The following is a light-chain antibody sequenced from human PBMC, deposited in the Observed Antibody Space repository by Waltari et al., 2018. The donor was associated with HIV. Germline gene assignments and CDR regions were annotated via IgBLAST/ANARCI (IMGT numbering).Light chain of an antibody. CDR2: KDT. CDR1: ALPNQY. J-gene: IGLJ3*02. CDR3: QSTDNSGTYVV. V-gene: IGLV3-25*03. Sequence: SYELTQPPSVSVSPGQTARITCSGDALPNQYAYWFQQKPGQAPVLVIYKDTERPSGIPERFSGSSSGTTVTLTISGVQAEDEADYHCQSTDNSGTYVVFGGGTKLTVL.